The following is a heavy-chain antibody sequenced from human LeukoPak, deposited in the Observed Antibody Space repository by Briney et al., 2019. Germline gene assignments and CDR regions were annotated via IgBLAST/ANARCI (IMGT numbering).Heavy chain of an antibody. CDR3: AKDLRRGSCYSLVY. Sequence: GGSLRLSCAASGFTFSSYAMSWVRQAPGKGLEWVSAISGSGGSTYYADSVKGRFTISRDNSKNTLYLQMNSLRAEDTAVYYCAKDLRRGSCYSLVYWGQGTLDTVSS. CDR1: GFTFSSYA. D-gene: IGHD2-15*01. CDR2: ISGSGGST. V-gene: IGHV3-23*01. J-gene: IGHJ4*02.